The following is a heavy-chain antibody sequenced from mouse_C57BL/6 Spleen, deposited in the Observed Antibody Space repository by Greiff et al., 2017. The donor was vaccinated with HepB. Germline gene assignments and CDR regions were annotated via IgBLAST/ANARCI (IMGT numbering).Heavy chain of an antibody. Sequence: VKVVESGPGLVQPSQRLSITCTVSGFSLTSYGVHWVRQSPGKGLEWLGVIWSGGSTDYNAAFISRLSISKDNSKSQVFFKMNSLQADDTAIYYCARGTEEWFAYWGQGTLVTVSA. CDR1: GFSLTSYG. D-gene: IGHD3-3*01. J-gene: IGHJ3*01. CDR2: IWSGGST. V-gene: IGHV2-2*01. CDR3: ARGTEEWFAY.